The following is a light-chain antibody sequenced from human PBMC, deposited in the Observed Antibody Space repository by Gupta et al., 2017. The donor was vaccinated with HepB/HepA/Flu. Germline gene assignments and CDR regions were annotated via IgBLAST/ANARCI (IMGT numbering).Light chain of an antibody. CDR2: KVS. CDR3: MQGTHWPTARFT. J-gene: IGKJ3*01. Sequence: DVVMTQSPLSLPVSLGQPASISCRSSQSLVYSDGNTYLNWFQQRPGQSPRRLIYKVSNRDSGVPDRFSGRGSGTDFTLKISRVEAEDVGVYYGMQGTHWPTARFTFGPGTKVDIK. V-gene: IGKV2-30*01. CDR1: QSLVYSDGNTY.